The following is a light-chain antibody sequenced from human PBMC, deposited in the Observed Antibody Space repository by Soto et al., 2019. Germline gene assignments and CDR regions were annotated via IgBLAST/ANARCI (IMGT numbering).Light chain of an antibody. V-gene: IGKV1-5*01. Sequence: DSQMAHYASALSASVRGGVTITCRASQSISRWLAWYQLKPGKAPKLLIYDASSLESGVPSRFSGSGSGTEFTLTISSLQPDDFATYYCQQDNSYSQTVGQGAKVDIK. CDR3: QQDNSYSQT. J-gene: IGKJ1*01. CDR2: DAS. CDR1: QSISRW.